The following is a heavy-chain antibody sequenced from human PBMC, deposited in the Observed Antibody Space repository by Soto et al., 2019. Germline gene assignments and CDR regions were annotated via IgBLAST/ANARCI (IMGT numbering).Heavy chain of an antibody. V-gene: IGHV3-23*01. CDR2: ISGSGGNT. J-gene: IGHJ4*02. D-gene: IGHD5-12*01. CDR1: GFSFDTYA. Sequence: EAQLLESGGGVVQPGGSLRVSCAASGFSFDTYAMSWVRQAPGKGLEWVSTISGSGGNTYYADSVKGRFTISRDNSKNILDLQITSLRAEDTALYYCAKLGMTTINRDYWGQGTQVTVSS. CDR3: AKLGMTTINRDY.